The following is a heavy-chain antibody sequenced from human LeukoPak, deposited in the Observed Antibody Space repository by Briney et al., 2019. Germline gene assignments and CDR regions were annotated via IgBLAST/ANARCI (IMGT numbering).Heavy chain of an antibody. CDR1: GFTFDDYA. CDR3: AKDISPKVGATGFDP. V-gene: IGHV3-9*01. CDR2: ISWNSGSI. J-gene: IGHJ5*02. D-gene: IGHD1-26*01. Sequence: GRSLRLSCAASGFTFDDYAMHWVRQAPGKGLEWVSGISWNSGSIGYADSVKGRFTISRDNAKNSLYLQMNSLRAEDTALYYCAKDISPKVGATGFDPWGQGTLVTVSS.